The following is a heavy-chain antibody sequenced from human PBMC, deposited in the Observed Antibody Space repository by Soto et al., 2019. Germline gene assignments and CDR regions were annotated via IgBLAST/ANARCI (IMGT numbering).Heavy chain of an antibody. V-gene: IGHV3-9*01. CDR2: ISWNSGSI. J-gene: IGHJ4*02. D-gene: IGHD3-9*01. Sequence: SGGSLRLSCAASGFTFDDYAMHWVRQAPGKGLEWVSGISWNSGSIGYADSVKGRFTISRDNAKNSLYLQMNSLRAEDTALYYCAKGLYQKDYDILTGPDYWGQGTLVTVSS. CDR1: GFTFDDYA. CDR3: AKGLYQKDYDILTGPDY.